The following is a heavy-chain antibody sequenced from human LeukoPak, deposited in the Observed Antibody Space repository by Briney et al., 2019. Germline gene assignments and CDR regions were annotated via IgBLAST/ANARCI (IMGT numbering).Heavy chain of an antibody. CDR3: ARDSVVAATGSWFDP. D-gene: IGHD2-15*01. CDR2: IWYDGSNK. V-gene: IGHV3-33*01. CDR1: GFTFSSYG. Sequence: GGSLRLSCAASGFTFSSYGMHWVRQAPGKGLEWGAVIWYDGSNKYYADSVKGRFTISRDNSKNTLYLRMNSLRAEDTAVYYCARDSVVAATGSWFDPWGQGTLVTVSS. J-gene: IGHJ5*02.